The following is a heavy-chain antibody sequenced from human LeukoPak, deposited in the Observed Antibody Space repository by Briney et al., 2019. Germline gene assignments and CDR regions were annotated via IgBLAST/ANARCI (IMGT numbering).Heavy chain of an antibody. CDR1: GGSISSGSYY. D-gene: IGHD4-17*01. Sequence: SQTLSLTCTVSGGSISSGSYYGSWLRQPAGKGLEWIGRIYTSGSTNYNPSLKSRVTISVDTSKNQFSLKLSYVTAADTAVYYCARAHDYGKVFDYWGQGTLVTVSS. J-gene: IGHJ4*02. V-gene: IGHV4-61*02. CDR2: IYTSGST. CDR3: ARAHDYGKVFDY.